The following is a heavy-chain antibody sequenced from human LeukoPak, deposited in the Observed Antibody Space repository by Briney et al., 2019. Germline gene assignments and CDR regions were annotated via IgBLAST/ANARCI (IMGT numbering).Heavy chain of an antibody. D-gene: IGHD2-15*01. CDR1: GGSISTYY. CDR3: ARQSGGNYVYFDY. CDR2: ISTTENT. Sequence: SETLSLTCTVSGGSISTYYWSWIRQPAGKGLEWIGRISTTENTNYNPSLKSRVTISVDKSKNQFSLKLSSVTAADTAVYYCARQSGGNYVYFDYWDQGTQVTVSS. J-gene: IGHJ4*02. V-gene: IGHV4-4*07.